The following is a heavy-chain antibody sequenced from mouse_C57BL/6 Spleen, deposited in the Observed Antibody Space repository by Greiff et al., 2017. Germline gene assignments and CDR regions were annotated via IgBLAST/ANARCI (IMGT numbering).Heavy chain of an antibody. Sequence: QVQLQQPGAELVKPGASVKLSCKASGYTFTSYWMPWVKQRPGQGLEWIGEIDPSDSNTNYNQKFKGKATLTVDTSSSTAYMQRSSLTSEDSEDYARARWGHYYGNYCDDWGQGTTLTVSS. CDR2: IDPSDSNT. CDR1: GYTFTSYW. CDR3: ARWGHYYGNYCDD. J-gene: IGHJ2*01. D-gene: IGHD2-1*01. V-gene: IGHV1-50*01.